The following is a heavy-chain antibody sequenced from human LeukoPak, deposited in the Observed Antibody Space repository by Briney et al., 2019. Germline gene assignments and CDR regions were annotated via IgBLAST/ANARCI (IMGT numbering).Heavy chain of an antibody. CDR3: ARDIDSGYGTDDY. CDR2: ISSSSSYI. CDR1: GFTFSSYS. J-gene: IGHJ4*02. D-gene: IGHD5-12*01. Sequence: GGSLRLSCAASGFTFSSYSMNWVRQAPGKGLEWVSSISSSSSYIYYADSVKGRFTISRENAQNSLYLQMTSLRAEDTAVYYCARDIDSGYGTDDYWVQGTLVTVSS. V-gene: IGHV3-21*01.